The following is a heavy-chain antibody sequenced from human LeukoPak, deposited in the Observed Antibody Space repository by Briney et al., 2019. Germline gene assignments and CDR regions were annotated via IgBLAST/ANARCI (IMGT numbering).Heavy chain of an antibody. J-gene: IGHJ4*02. CDR2: IYITGST. CDR1: GGSIRSYY. Sequence: SETLSLTXTVSGGSIRSYYWSWFRQAAGKGLEWLGRIYITGSTNYNPSLKSRVTMSVDTSKSQFSLRLSSVTAADTAVYYCARSGGDFWSGSFGYLDYWGQGTLVTVSS. CDR3: ARSGGDFWSGSFGYLDY. V-gene: IGHV4-4*07. D-gene: IGHD3-3*01.